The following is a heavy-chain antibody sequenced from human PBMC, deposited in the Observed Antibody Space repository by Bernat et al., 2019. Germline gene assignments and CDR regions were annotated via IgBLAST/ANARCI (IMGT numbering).Heavy chain of an antibody. CDR3: AKSSCSSSWYVFGPNYYSYGMDV. D-gene: IGHD6-13*01. CDR2: ISYDGSNK. Sequence: QVQLVESGGGVVQPGRSLRLSCAASGFTFSSYGMHWVRQAPGKGLEWVAVISYDGSNKYYADSVKGRFTISRDNSKNTLYLQMNSLRAEDTAVYYCAKSSCSSSWYVFGPNYYSYGMDVWGQGTTVTVSS. V-gene: IGHV3-30*18. J-gene: IGHJ6*02. CDR1: GFTFSSYG.